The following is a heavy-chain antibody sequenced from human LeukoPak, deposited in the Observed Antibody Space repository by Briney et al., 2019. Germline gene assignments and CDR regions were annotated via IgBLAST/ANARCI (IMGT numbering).Heavy chain of an antibody. CDR3: ARPLGSYYAMDV. D-gene: IGHD3-16*01. J-gene: IGHJ6*02. Sequence: ASVKVSSKASGYTFTSYGISWVRQAPGQGLEWMGWISAYNGNTNYAQKLRGRVTMTTDTSTSTSYMELRSLRSDDTAVYYCARPLGSYYAMDVWGQGTTVTVSS. V-gene: IGHV1-18*01. CDR2: ISAYNGNT. CDR1: GYTFTSYG.